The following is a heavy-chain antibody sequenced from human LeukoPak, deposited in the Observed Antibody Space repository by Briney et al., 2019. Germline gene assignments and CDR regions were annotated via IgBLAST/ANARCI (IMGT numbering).Heavy chain of an antibody. CDR1: GGTFSSYA. D-gene: IGHD6-13*01. CDR3: ATLSIAAAGSYYFDY. V-gene: IGHV1-69*06. CDR2: IIPIFGTA. Sequence: GASVKVSCKASGGTFSSYAISWVRQAPGQGLEWMGGIIPIFGTANYAQKFQGRVTITADKSTSTAYMELSSLRSEDTAVYYCATLSIAAAGSYYFDYWGQGTLVTVSS. J-gene: IGHJ4*02.